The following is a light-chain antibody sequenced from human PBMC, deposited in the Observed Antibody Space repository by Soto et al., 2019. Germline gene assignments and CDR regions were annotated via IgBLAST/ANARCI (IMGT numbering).Light chain of an antibody. J-gene: IGKJ2*03. CDR3: QHLRTYPFS. CDR1: QGISSY. V-gene: IGKV1-9*01. CDR2: AAS. Sequence: IQLTQSPSSLSASVGDRVTITCRASQGISSYLAWYQQKPGKAPKLLIYAASTLQSGVPSRFSGSGSGTDFTLTINNLQAEDFATYYCQHLRTYPFSFGQGTKLDIK.